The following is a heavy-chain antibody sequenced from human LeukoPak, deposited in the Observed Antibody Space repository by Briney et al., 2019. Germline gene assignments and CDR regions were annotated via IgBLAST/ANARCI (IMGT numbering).Heavy chain of an antibody. Sequence: NPSETLSLTRTVSGGSISDSNYYWGWIRQPPGRGLEWIGNIYYSGSTYYSPSLKSRVTVSVDTSKNQFSLKLSSVTAADTAVYYCARQSTIAAARIDPWGQGTLVTVSS. CDR3: ARQSTIAAARIDP. CDR1: GGSISDSNYY. V-gene: IGHV4-39*01. J-gene: IGHJ5*02. CDR2: IYYSGST. D-gene: IGHD6-25*01.